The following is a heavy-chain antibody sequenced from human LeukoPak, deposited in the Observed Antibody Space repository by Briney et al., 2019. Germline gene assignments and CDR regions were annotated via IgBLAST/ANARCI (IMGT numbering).Heavy chain of an antibody. Sequence: GRSLRLSCAASGFTFSSYGMHWVRQAPGKGLEWVAVISYDGSNKYYADSVKGRFTISRDNSKNTLSLQMNSLRVEDTAMYYCASSSGDYWGQGTLVTISS. J-gene: IGHJ4*02. D-gene: IGHD6-6*01. CDR2: ISYDGSNK. CDR3: ASSSGDY. CDR1: GFTFSSYG. V-gene: IGHV3-30*03.